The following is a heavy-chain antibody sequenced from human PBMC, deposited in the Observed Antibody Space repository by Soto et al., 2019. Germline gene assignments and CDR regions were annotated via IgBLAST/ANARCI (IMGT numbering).Heavy chain of an antibody. CDR1: GGSFSGYY. D-gene: IGHD3-10*01. Sequence: SETLSLTCAVYGGSFSGYYWSWIRQPPGKGLEWIGEINHSGSTNYNPSLKSRVTISVDTSKNQFSLKLSSVTAADTAVYYCARGRGARLWFGELLGPYYFDYWGQGTLVTVSS. CDR2: INHSGST. V-gene: IGHV4-34*01. J-gene: IGHJ4*02. CDR3: ARGRGARLWFGELLGPYYFDY.